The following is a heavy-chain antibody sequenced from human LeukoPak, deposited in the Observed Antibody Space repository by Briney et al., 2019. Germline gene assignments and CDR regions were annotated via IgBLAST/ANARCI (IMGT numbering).Heavy chain of an antibody. J-gene: IGHJ5*02. Sequence: ASVKVSCKASGGTFSSYAISWVRQAPGQGIEWMGGIIPIFGTANYAQKFQGRVTITADESTSTAYMELSSLRSEDTAVYYCARGVVPAAHTGNWFDPWGQGTLVTVSS. D-gene: IGHD2-2*01. CDR3: ARGVVPAAHTGNWFDP. V-gene: IGHV1-69*13. CDR1: GGTFSSYA. CDR2: IIPIFGTA.